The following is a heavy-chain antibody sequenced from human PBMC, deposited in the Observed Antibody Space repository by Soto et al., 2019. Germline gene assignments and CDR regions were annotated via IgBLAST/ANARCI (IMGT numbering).Heavy chain of an antibody. CDR2: ISGSGGST. J-gene: IGHJ4*02. V-gene: IGHV3-23*01. CDR3: ARDTDGLHY. Sequence: PGGSLGLSCAASGFTFSSYAMTWVRQAPGKGLEWVSAISGSGGSTYYADSVKGRFTISRDNAKNTLYLQMNSLRAEDTALYYCARDTDGLHYWGQGTMVTVSS. CDR1: GFTFSSYA.